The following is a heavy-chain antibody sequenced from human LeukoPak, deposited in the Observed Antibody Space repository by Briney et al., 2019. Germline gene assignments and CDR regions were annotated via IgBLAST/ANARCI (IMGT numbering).Heavy chain of an antibody. Sequence: SETLSLTCAVYGGSFSGYYWSWIRQPPGKGLEWIGEINHSGSTNYNPSLKSRVTISVDTPKNQFSLKLSSVTAADTAVYYCARRGRSSGWYNWFDPWGQGTLVTVSS. CDR3: ARRGRSSGWYNWFDP. CDR1: GGSFSGYY. V-gene: IGHV4-34*01. D-gene: IGHD6-19*01. CDR2: INHSGST. J-gene: IGHJ5*02.